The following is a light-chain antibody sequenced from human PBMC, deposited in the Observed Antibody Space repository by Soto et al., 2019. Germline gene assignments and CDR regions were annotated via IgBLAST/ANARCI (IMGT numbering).Light chain of an antibody. CDR3: SSYTSSSTRV. V-gene: IGLV2-14*01. J-gene: IGLJ3*02. Sequence: QSVLTQPASVSGSPGQSITISCTGTSSDVGGYNYVSWYQQHPGKATKLMIYEVSNRPSGVSNRFSGCKSGNTASLTISGLHAEYEADYYCSSYTSSSTRVFGGGTKLTVL. CDR2: EVS. CDR1: SSDVGGYNY.